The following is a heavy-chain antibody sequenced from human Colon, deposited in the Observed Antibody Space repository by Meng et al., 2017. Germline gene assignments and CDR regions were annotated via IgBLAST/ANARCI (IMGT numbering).Heavy chain of an antibody. CDR3: TRGPGGYYYDGSGLSTFHEYFQH. J-gene: IGHJ1*01. D-gene: IGHD3-22*01. CDR1: GGSFSGYS. V-gene: IGHV4-34*01. CDR2: IYQNGST. Sequence: QWQLQRWGAGLFNPSETRSLTGAVYGGSFSGYSFGWIRQPPGKGLEWVGEIYQNGSTKYNPSLENRVTILVDKSKNQFSLKLTSVTAADTANYYCTRGPGGYYYDGSGLSTFHEYFQHWGQGTLVTVSS.